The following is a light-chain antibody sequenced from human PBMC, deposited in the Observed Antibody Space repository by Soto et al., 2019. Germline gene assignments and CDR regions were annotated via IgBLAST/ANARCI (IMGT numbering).Light chain of an antibody. CDR1: QSVSSSY. V-gene: IGKV3-20*01. CDR2: GAS. Sequence: EIVLTQSPGTLSLSPGERATLSCRASQSVSSSYLAWYQQKPRQAPRLLIYGASSRATGIPDRFSGSGSGTDFTLTISRPEPEDFAVYYCQHYGSSAPEVTFGQGTRLEIK. CDR3: QHYGSSAPEVT. J-gene: IGKJ5*01.